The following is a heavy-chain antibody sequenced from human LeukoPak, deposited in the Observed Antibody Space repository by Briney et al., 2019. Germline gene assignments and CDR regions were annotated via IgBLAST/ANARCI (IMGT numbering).Heavy chain of an antibody. V-gene: IGHV1-2*02. D-gene: IGHD3-3*01. Sequence: ASVRVSCKASGYTFTGYYIHWVRQAPGQGLEWMGWINPNSGGTKYAQKLQGRVTMTRDTSITTAYMDLSRLTFDDTAIYYCATTSGFWSGGGGIWGQGTLVTVSS. J-gene: IGHJ4*02. CDR3: ATTSGFWSGGGGI. CDR2: INPNSGGT. CDR1: GYTFTGYY.